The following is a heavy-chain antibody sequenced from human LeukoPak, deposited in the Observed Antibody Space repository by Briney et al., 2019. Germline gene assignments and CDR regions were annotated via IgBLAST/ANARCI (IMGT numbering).Heavy chain of an antibody. Sequence: GGSLRLSCAASGFTFSSYSMNWVRQAPGKGLEWLSYISSTSSAINYADSLKGRFTISRDNAEKSLYLQMNSLRVEDTGVYFCASRFYWGQGALVTVSS. J-gene: IGHJ4*02. CDR3: ASRFY. V-gene: IGHV3-48*04. CDR2: ISSTSSAI. CDR1: GFTFSSYS.